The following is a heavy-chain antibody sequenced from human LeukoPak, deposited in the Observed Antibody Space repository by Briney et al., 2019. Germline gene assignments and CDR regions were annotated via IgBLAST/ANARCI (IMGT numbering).Heavy chain of an antibody. D-gene: IGHD6-13*01. CDR1: GGSISSSSYY. J-gene: IGHJ6*03. CDR2: IYYSGST. V-gene: IGHV4-39*01. CDR3: ARGRQLQQLYYYYYYYMDV. Sequence: SETLSLTCTVSGGSISSSSYYWGWIRQPPGKGLEWIGSIYYSGSTYYNPSLKSRVTISVDTSKNQFSLKLSSVTAADTAVYYCARGRQLQQLYYYYYYYMDVRGKGTTVTVSS.